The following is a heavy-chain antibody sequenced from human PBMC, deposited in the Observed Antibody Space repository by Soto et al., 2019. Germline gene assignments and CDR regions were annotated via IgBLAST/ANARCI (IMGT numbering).Heavy chain of an antibody. Sequence: EVQLVESGGGLVQSGGSLKLSCAASGFIFSGSAVHWVRQASGTGLEWVGRILSKAGNYATAYPASMKGRFTISRDDSENTDFLQMNSLKTEDTAVYYCIRGGSPYYYDYWGQGTLVAVSS. J-gene: IGHJ4*02. CDR1: GFIFSGSA. CDR3: IRGGSPYYYDY. CDR2: ILSKAGNYAT. V-gene: IGHV3-73*01.